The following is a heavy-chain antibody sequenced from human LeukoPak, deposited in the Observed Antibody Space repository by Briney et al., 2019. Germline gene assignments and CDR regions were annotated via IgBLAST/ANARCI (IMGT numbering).Heavy chain of an antibody. CDR2: IKQDEGEK. CDR3: AREASDDVNAFDI. Sequence: GGSLRLSCAASGFTFNNYWMSWVRQAPGKGLEWVANIKQDEGEKYYVDSVKGRFTISRDNAKNSLYLQMSSLKAEDTAVYYCAREASDDVNAFDIWGQGTMVTVSS. J-gene: IGHJ3*02. D-gene: IGHD1-1*01. CDR1: GFTFNNYW. V-gene: IGHV3-7*01.